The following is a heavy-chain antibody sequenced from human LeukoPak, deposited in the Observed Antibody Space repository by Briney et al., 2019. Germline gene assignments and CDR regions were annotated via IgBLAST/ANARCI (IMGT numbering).Heavy chain of an antibody. Sequence: GGSLRLSCTTSGFILGDYAMSWFRQAPGKGLEWVGFIRSKAYGGTTEYAASVKGRFTISRDDSKSIAYLQMNSLKTDDTGEYYCTRYYDSSGYSVWGQGTTVTVSS. CDR3: TRYYDSSGYSV. D-gene: IGHD3-22*01. V-gene: IGHV3-49*03. J-gene: IGHJ6*02. CDR1: GFILGDYA. CDR2: IRSKAYGGTT.